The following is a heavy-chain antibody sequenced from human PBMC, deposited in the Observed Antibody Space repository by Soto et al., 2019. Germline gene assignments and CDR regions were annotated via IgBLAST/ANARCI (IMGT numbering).Heavy chain of an antibody. CDR1: GYTFTSYG. V-gene: IGHV1-18*01. D-gene: IGHD3-3*01. J-gene: IGHJ5*02. Sequence: ASVKVSCKASGYTFTSYGISWVRQAPGQGLEWMGWINPYNGNTSYAQKLQGRVTMTRNTSISTAYMELSSLRSDDTAVYYCARGKVLRFLEWFRVPFDPWGQGTLVTVSS. CDR3: ARGKVLRFLEWFRVPFDP. CDR2: INPYNGNT.